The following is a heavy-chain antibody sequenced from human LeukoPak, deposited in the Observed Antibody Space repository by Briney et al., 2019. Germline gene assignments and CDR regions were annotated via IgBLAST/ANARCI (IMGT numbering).Heavy chain of an antibody. J-gene: IGHJ5*02. Sequence: AGGSLRLSCAASGFTFSSYAMSWVRQAPGKGLEWLSAISGSGASTHYADSVRGRFTISRDNPKSTLYLQMNSLRADDTAVYYCTKEDPRFDPWGQGTLVTVSS. CDR1: GFTFSSYA. V-gene: IGHV3-23*01. CDR2: ISGSGAST. CDR3: TKEDPRFDP.